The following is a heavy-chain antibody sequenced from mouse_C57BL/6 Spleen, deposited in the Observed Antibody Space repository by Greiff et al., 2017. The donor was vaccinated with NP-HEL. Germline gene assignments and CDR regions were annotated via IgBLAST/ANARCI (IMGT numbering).Heavy chain of an antibody. D-gene: IGHD2-14*01. CDR2: IYPGDGDT. Sequence: VKLMESGAELVKPGASVKISCKASGYAFSSYWMNWVKQRPGKGLEWIGQIYPGDGDTNYNGKFKGKATLTADKSSSTAYMQLSSLTSEVSAVYFCARLGVRDYWGQGTTLTVSS. J-gene: IGHJ2*01. V-gene: IGHV1-80*01. CDR1: GYAFSSYW. CDR3: ARLGVRDY.